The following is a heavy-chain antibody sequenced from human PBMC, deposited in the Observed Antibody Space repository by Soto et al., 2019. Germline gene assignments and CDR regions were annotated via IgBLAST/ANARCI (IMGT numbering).Heavy chain of an antibody. CDR1: GYTFTSYY. D-gene: IGHD3-10*01. CDR3: ARGQITMVRGVPRPLDP. Sequence: ASVKVSCKASGYTFTSYYMHWVRQAPGQGLEWMGIINPSGGSTSYAQKFQGRVTMTRDTSTSTVYMELSSLRSEDTAVYYCARGQITMVRGVPRPLDPWGQGTLVTVSS. V-gene: IGHV1-46*03. CDR2: INPSGGST. J-gene: IGHJ5*02.